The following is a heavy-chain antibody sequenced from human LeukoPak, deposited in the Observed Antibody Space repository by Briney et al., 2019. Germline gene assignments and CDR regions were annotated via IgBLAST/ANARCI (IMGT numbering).Heavy chain of an antibody. CDR3: ARGGDSSEYYWPLFDY. D-gene: IGHD3-22*01. CDR2: IYISGST. V-gene: IGHV4-4*07. J-gene: IGHJ4*02. Sequence: SETLSLTCTVSGGSISSYSWSWIRQPAGKGLEWIGRIYISGSTNYNPSPKSRVTMSLYTYKNQCSLKLSSVTAADTGVYYCARGGDSSEYYWPLFDYWGQGPLVTVSS. CDR1: GGSISSYS.